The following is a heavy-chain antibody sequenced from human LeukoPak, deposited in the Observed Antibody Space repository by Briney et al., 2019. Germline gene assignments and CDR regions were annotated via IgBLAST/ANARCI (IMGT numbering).Heavy chain of an antibody. CDR2: VSFDGNTS. CDR3: ARFRAATTRFDY. J-gene: IGHJ4*02. V-gene: IGHV3-30*09. D-gene: IGHD1/OR15-1a*01. CDR1: GFTFRNYA. Sequence: GGSLRLSCAASGFTFRNYAMYWVRQAPGRGLEWAAVVSFDGNTSFYSDSVKGRFAISRDNYKNTLYLEMNSLRREDTAVYYCARFRAATTRFDYWVQGTLVTVSS.